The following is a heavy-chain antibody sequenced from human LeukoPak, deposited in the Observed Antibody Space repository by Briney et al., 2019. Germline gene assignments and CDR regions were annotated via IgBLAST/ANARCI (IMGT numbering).Heavy chain of an antibody. D-gene: IGHD1-26*01. CDR3: AKSRWWELREGLDY. CDR2: IRYDGSNK. J-gene: IGHJ4*02. V-gene: IGHV3-30*02. Sequence: PGGSLRLSCAASGFTFSSYGMHWVRQAPGKGLEWVAFIRYDGSNKYYADSVKGRFTISRDNSKNTLYLQMNSLRAEDTAVYYCAKSRWWELREGLDYWGQGTLVTVSS. CDR1: GFTFSSYG.